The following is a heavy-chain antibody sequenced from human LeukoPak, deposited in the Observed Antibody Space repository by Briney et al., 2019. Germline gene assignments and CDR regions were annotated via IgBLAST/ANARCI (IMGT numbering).Heavy chain of an antibody. CDR2: MYSGGST. CDR1: GFTVSTNF. J-gene: IGHJ4*02. Sequence: GGSLRLSCAASGFTVSTNFMNWVRQAPGKGLEGVSIMYSGGSTYYADSAKRRFTISRDDSKNTLCLQMNSLRADDTAMYYCARGYCTRTNCLVDYWGQGTLVTVSS. V-gene: IGHV3-53*01. CDR3: ARGYCTRTNCLVDY. D-gene: IGHD2-2*01.